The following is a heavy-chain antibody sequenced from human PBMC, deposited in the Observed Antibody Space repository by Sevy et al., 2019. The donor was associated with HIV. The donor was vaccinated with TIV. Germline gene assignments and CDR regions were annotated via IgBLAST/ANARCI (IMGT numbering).Heavy chain of an antibody. V-gene: IGHV3-23*01. Sequence: GGSLRLSCAASGFTFRNYVMNWVRQPPGKGLEWVSVISVGGGTTYYADSVKGRFTISRDDSKSTLFLQMNSLRVEDTAVYFCAKRVAGALAALDIWGQGTMVTVSS. CDR3: AKRVAGALAALDI. CDR1: GFTFRNYV. CDR2: ISVGGGTT. J-gene: IGHJ3*02. D-gene: IGHD3-10*01.